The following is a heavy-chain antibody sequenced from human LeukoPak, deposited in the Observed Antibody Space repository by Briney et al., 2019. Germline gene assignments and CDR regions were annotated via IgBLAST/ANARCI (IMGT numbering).Heavy chain of an antibody. CDR1: GYTFTGYY. Sequence: ASVKVSCKASGYTFTGYYMHWVRQAPGQGLEWMGWINPNSGGTNYAQKFQGRVTMARDTSISTAYMELSRLRSDDTAVYDCARDPRRAAAAPRLGFDPWGQGTLVTVSS. CDR2: INPNSGGT. CDR3: ARDPRRAAAAPRLGFDP. J-gene: IGHJ5*02. D-gene: IGHD6-13*01. V-gene: IGHV1-2*02.